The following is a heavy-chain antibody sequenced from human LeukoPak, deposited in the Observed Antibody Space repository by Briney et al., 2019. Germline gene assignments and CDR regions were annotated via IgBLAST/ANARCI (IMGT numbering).Heavy chain of an antibody. J-gene: IGHJ6*02. CDR2: NSGSGDST. D-gene: IGHD3-10*01. Sequence: RSLRPYCSAPGLTLSNHAMSWVPPAPGKRLEWVSGNSGSGDSTYYADSEKGRFTISRDNSKNTLYLQMNSLRAEDTAVYYCAKGTRSAVVRGVISYYYGIDVWGQGTTVTVSS. V-gene: IGHV3-23*01. CDR1: GLTLSNHA. CDR3: AKGTRSAVVRGVISYYYGIDV.